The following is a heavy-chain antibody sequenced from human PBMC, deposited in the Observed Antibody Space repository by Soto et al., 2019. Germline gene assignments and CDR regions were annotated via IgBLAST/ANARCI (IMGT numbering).Heavy chain of an antibody. CDR2: ISSSSSTI. V-gene: IGHV3-48*02. CDR1: GFTFSSYS. J-gene: IGHJ6*02. D-gene: IGHD2-15*01. Sequence: GESLRLSCAASGFTFSSYSMNWVRQGPGKGLEWVSYISSSSSTIYYADSVKGRFTISRDNAKNSLYLQMNSLRDEDTAVYYCARDAIQTYCSGGSCYSGPYDMDVWGQGTTVTVSS. CDR3: ARDAIQTYCSGGSCYSGPYDMDV.